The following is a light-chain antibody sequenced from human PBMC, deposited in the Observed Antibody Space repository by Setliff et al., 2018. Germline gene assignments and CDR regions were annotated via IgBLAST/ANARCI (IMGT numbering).Light chain of an antibody. CDR2: DVS. Sequence: QSALTQPASVSGSPGQSITISCAGTSSDVGNYNYVSCYQQHPGKAPKLMIYDVSKRPSGVSNRFSGSKSGNTASLTIYGLQAEDEADYYCSSYTSSSTVVFGGGTKVTVL. CDR3: SSYTSSSTVV. CDR1: SSDVGNYNY. V-gene: IGLV2-14*01. J-gene: IGLJ2*01.